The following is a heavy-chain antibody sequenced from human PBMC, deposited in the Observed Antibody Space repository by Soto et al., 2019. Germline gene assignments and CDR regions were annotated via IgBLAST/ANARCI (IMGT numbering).Heavy chain of an antibody. D-gene: IGHD1-7*01. J-gene: IGHJ4*02. Sequence: QVQLVESGGGVVKPGGSLRLSCAASGFSFSDYYMNWIRQAPGKGLEWVSYIGGSGSTIYYADSVKGRFTISRDNAKNSLYLQMNSLRAEDTAVYYCVRPSAMEMVNYAGHWGQGTLVTVSS. CDR2: IGGSGSTI. V-gene: IGHV3-11*01. CDR3: VRPSAMEMVNYAGH. CDR1: GFSFSDYY.